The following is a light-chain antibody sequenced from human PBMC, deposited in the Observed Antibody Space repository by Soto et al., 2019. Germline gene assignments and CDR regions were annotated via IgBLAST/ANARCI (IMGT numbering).Light chain of an antibody. J-gene: IGKJ3*01. CDR3: QQLET. V-gene: IGKV1-9*01. CDR1: QGISSY. CDR2: AAS. Sequence: DIQLTQSPSFLSASVGDRVTITSRASQGISSYLAWYQQKPGKAPKLLIYAASTLQSGVPSRFSGSGSGTEFTLTISSLQPEDFATYYCQQLETFGPGTKVDIK.